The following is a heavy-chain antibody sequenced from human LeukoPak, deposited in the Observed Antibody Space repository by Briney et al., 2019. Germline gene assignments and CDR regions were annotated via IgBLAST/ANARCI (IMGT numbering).Heavy chain of an antibody. CDR3: ARSRPASGSIDY. V-gene: IGHV4-34*01. CDR2: INHSGST. Sequence: SETLSLTCAVYGESFSGYYWSWIRQPPGKGLEWIGEINHSGSTNYNPSLKSRVTISVDTSKNQFSLKLSSVTAADTAVYYCARSRPASGSIDYWGQGTLLTVSS. CDR1: GESFSGYY. J-gene: IGHJ4*02. D-gene: IGHD1-1*01.